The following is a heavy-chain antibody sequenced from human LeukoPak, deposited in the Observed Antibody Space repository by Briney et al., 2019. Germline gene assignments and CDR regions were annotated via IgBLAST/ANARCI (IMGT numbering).Heavy chain of an antibody. D-gene: IGHD1-14*01. J-gene: IGHJ4*02. CDR1: GGTFSSYT. CDR2: IILISGTA. CDR3: ARGGTFYRRTLLNYFDY. Sequence: GASVKVSCKASGGTFSSYTISWVRQAPGQGLEWMGGIILISGTANYAQKFQGRVTFTTDESTSTAYMELTSLRSEDTAVYYCARGGTFYRRTLLNYFDYWGQGSLVTVSS. V-gene: IGHV1-69*05.